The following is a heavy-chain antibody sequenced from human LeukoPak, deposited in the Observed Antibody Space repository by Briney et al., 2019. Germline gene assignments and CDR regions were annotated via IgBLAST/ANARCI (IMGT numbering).Heavy chain of an antibody. CDR1: GGSISSGGYS. D-gene: IGHD6-19*01. CDR3: ARADSSGWYGLG. J-gene: IGHJ4*02. V-gene: IGHV4-30-2*01. Sequence: PSQTLSLTCAVSGGSISSGGYSWSWIRQPPGKGLEWIGYIYHSGSTYYNPSLKSRVTISVDKSKNQFSLKLSSVTAADTAVYYCARADSSGWYGLGWGQGTLVTVSS. CDR2: IYHSGST.